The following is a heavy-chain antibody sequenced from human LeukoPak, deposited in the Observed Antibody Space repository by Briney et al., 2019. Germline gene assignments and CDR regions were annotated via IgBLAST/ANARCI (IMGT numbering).Heavy chain of an antibody. CDR1: GGTFSSYA. D-gene: IGHD3-22*01. CDR2: IIPIFGTA. V-gene: IGHV1-69*13. J-gene: IGHJ4*02. CDR3: ARSSEGWLLPLFDY. Sequence: SVKVSCKASGGTFSSYAISWVRQAPGQGLEWMGGIIPIFGTANYAQKFQGRVTITADESTSTAYTELSSLRSEDTAVYYCARSSEGWLLPLFDYWGQGTLVTVSS.